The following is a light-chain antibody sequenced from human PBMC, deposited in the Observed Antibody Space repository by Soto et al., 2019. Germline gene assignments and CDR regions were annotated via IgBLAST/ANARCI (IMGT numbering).Light chain of an antibody. Sequence: QSALTQPASLSVSPEQSSTISCTGTSSYVGGYNYVSWYQQYPGKAPKLMIYEVTHRPSGVSNRFSGSKSGNTASLTISGLQAEDEANYYCSSYRSTSVYVFGTGNKVTVL. CDR1: SSYVGGYNY. CDR2: EVT. J-gene: IGLJ1*01. CDR3: SSYRSTSVYV. V-gene: IGLV2-14*01.